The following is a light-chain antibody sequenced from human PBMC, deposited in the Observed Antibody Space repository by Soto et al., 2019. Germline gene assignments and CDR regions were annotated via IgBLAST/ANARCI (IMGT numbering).Light chain of an antibody. J-gene: IGLJ1*01. CDR1: SSNIGNNY. V-gene: IGLV1-51*01. CDR3: GTWDSSTHV. CDR2: DNN. Sequence: QSVLTQPPSVSAAPGQKVTISCSGSSSNIGNNYVSWYQQLPGTAPKLLIYDNNKRPSGIPDRFSGSKSGTSATLGITGLQTGDEADYYCGTWDSSTHVFGTGTKVTVL.